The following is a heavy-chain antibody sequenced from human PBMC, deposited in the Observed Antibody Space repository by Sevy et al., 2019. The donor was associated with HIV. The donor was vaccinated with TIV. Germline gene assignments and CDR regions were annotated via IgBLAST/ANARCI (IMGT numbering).Heavy chain of an antibody. V-gene: IGHV3-23*01. D-gene: IGHD2-2*01. CDR1: GFTFSNYA. CDR2: FSFGCGKI. J-gene: IGHJ4*02. CDR3: AREGCSKPHDY. Sequence: GGSLRLSCAASGFTFSNYAMSWVRQGPGKGLEWVSTFSFGCGKINYADSVKGRFTISRDNSKNTLYLRMNSLRAEDTALYYCAREGCSKPHDYWGQGTLVTVSS.